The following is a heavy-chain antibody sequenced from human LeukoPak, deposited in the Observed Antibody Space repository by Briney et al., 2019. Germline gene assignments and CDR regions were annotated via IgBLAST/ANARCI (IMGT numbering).Heavy chain of an antibody. CDR2: IYTSGST. CDR1: GGSISSVY. Sequence: SETLSLTCTVSGGSISSVYWSWIRQPAGKGLEWIGRIYTSGSTSYNPSLKSRVTISMDKSKNQFSLKLRSVTAADTSMYYCAEMGGSAPYFFDYWGQGTLVAVSS. CDR3: AEMGGSAPYFFDY. V-gene: IGHV4-4*07. D-gene: IGHD6-19*01. J-gene: IGHJ4*02.